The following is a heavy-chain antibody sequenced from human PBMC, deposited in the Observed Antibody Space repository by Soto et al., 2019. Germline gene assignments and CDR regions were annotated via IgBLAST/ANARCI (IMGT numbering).Heavy chain of an antibody. V-gene: IGHV3-48*01. CDR1: GFTFSSYS. J-gene: IGHJ4*02. D-gene: IGHD3-16*01. Sequence: GGSLRLSCAASGFTFSSYSMNWVRQAPGKGLEWVSYISSSSSTIYYADSVKGRFTISRDNAKNSLYLQMNSLRAEDTAVYYCARDAPNPIWDFLKHGNRGLDYWGQGTLVTVSS. CDR3: ARDAPNPIWDFLKHGNRGLDY. CDR2: ISSSSSTI.